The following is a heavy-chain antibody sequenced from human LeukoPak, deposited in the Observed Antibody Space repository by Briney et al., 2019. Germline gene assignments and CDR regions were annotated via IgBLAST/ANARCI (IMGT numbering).Heavy chain of an antibody. V-gene: IGHV1-18*01. CDR2: ISTYNGNT. D-gene: IGHD3-10*01. J-gene: IGHJ4*02. CDR3: ARGRGDYVDY. Sequence: ASVKVSCKASGYTFSGYHIHWVRQAPGQGLEWMGWISTYNGNTNYAQKLQGRVTMTTDTSTSTAYMELRSLRSDDTAVYYCARGRGDYVDYWGQGTLVTVSS. CDR1: GYTFSGYH.